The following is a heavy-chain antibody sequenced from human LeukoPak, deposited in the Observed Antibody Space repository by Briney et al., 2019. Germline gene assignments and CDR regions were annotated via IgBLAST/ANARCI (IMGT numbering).Heavy chain of an antibody. CDR1: GGTFSSYA. CDR2: IIPIFGTA. D-gene: IGHD6-6*01. V-gene: IGHV1-69*13. Sequence: SVKVSCNASGGTFSSYAISWVRQAPGQGLEWMGGIIPIFGTANYAQKFQGRVTITADESTSTAYMELSSLRSEDTAVYYCARGRTSYSSSFRRLLDYWGRGTLVTVSS. J-gene: IGHJ4*02. CDR3: ARGRTSYSSSFRRLLDY.